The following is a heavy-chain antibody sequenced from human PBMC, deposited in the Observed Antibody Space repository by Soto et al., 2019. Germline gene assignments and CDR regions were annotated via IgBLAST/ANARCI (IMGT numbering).Heavy chain of an antibody. Sequence: QVQLVQSGAEVKKPGSSVMVSCKASGGTFSSYAISWVRQAPGQGLEWMGGIIPIFGTANYAQKFQGRVTITADESTSTAYMELSSLRSEDTAVYYCARTRYYYDSSGYSNFDYWGQGTLVTVSS. D-gene: IGHD3-22*01. V-gene: IGHV1-69*01. J-gene: IGHJ4*02. CDR2: IIPIFGTA. CDR3: ARTRYYYDSSGYSNFDY. CDR1: GGTFSSYA.